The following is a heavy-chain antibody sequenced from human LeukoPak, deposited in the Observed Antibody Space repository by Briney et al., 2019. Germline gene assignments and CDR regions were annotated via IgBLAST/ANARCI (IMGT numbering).Heavy chain of an antibody. J-gene: IGHJ3*02. CDR1: GFTFSSHG. D-gene: IGHD6-19*01. V-gene: IGHV3-33*01. CDR3: ARGRGSGWYDAFDI. CDR2: IWYDGSNK. Sequence: PGGSLRLSCAASGFTFSSHGMHCVRQAPGKGLERVAVIWYDGSNKFYADSVRGRFTISRDNSKNTLYVQMNSLRAEDTAVYYCARGRGSGWYDAFDIWGQGTMVTVSS.